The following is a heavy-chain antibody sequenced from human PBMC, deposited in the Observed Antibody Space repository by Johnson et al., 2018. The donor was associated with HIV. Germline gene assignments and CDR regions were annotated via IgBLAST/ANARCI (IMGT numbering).Heavy chain of an antibody. CDR1: GFTFSNYG. Sequence: VQLVESGGGVVQPGGSLRLSCAASGFTFSNYGMHWVRQAPGKGLEWVSYISSSGSTIYYDDHVKGRFTISRANATNSLYLQMNSLRAEATALYYCAKVSVADAFDIWGQGTMVTVSS. V-gene: IGHV3-48*04. J-gene: IGHJ3*02. D-gene: IGHD6-19*01. CDR2: ISSSGSTI. CDR3: AKVSVADAFDI.